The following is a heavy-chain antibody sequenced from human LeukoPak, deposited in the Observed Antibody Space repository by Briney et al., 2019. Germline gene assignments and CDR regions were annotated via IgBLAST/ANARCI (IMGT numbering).Heavy chain of an antibody. CDR1: GFTVSSNY. J-gene: IGHJ3*02. D-gene: IGHD2-2*02. V-gene: IGHV3-53*01. CDR2: IYSGGST. CDR3: ASLYCSSTSCYNRGAFDI. Sequence: PGGSLRLSCAASGFTVSSNYMSWVRQAPGEGLEWVSVIYSGGSTYYADSVKGRFTISRDNSKNTLYLQMNSLRAEDTAVYYCASLYCSSTSCYNRGAFDIWGQGTMVTVSS.